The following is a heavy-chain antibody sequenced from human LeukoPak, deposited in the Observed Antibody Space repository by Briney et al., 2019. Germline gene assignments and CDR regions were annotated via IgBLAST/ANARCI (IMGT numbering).Heavy chain of an antibody. CDR2: ISSSSSYI. Sequence: GGSLRLSCAASGFTFSSYSMNWVRQAPGKGLEWVSSISSSSSYIYYADSVKGRFTISRDNAKNSLYLQMNSLRAEDTAVYYCARRYDFWSGYTDYWGQGTLVTASS. D-gene: IGHD3-3*01. J-gene: IGHJ4*02. CDR3: ARRYDFWSGYTDY. CDR1: GFTFSSYS. V-gene: IGHV3-21*01.